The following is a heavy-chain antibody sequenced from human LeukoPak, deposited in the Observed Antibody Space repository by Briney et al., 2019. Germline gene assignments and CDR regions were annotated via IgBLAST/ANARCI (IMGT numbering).Heavy chain of an antibody. D-gene: IGHD3-9*01. CDR1: GFTFSSYS. Sequence: GGSLRLSCAASGFTFSSYSMNWVRQAPGKGLEWVSSISSSSSYIYYADSVKGRFTISRDNAKNSLYPQMNSLGAEDTAVYYCARDRDYDILTGYTNYYYYYGMDVWGQGTTVTVSS. J-gene: IGHJ6*02. CDR3: ARDRDYDILTGYTNYYYYYGMDV. CDR2: ISSSSSYI. V-gene: IGHV3-21*01.